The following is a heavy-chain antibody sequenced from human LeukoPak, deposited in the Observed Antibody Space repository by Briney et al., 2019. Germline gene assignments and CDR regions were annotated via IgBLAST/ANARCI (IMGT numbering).Heavy chain of an antibody. V-gene: IGHV1-46*01. CDR2: INPSGGST. Sequence: ASVKVSCRASGYTFTSYYMHWVRQAPGQGLEWTGIINPSGGSTSYAQKFQGRVTMTRDMSTSTVYMELSSLRSEDAAVYYCARDRRVGVRGVIHYYFDYWGQGTLVTVSS. D-gene: IGHD3-10*01. CDR1: GYTFTSYY. CDR3: ARDRRVGVRGVIHYYFDY. J-gene: IGHJ4*02.